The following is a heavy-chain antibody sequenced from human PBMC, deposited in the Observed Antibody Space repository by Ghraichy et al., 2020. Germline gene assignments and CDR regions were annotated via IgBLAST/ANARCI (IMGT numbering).Heavy chain of an antibody. J-gene: IGHJ4*02. CDR1: GFTFSSYA. CDR3: PKGRGDFMATITHPFDY. D-gene: IGHD5-24*01. Sequence: GGSLRLSCAASGFTFSSYAMSWVRQAPGKGLEWVSAISGSGGSTYYADSVKGRFTISRDNSKITLYLQMNSLRAEDTAVYYCPKGRGDFMATITHPFDYWGQGTLVTVSS. V-gene: IGHV3-23*01. CDR2: ISGSGGST.